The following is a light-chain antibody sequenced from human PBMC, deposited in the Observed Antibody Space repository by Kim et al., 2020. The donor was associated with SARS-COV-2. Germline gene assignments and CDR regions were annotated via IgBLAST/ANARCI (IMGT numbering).Light chain of an antibody. CDR1: KLGEKY. J-gene: IGLJ2*01. Sequence: SYELTQPPSVSVSPGQTASITCSGDKLGEKYACWYQQKPGQSPVLVIYQYTKRPSGIPERFSGSNSGNTATLTISGTQAMDEADYYCQTWDSITVVFGGGTQLTVL. CDR3: QTWDSITVV. V-gene: IGLV3-1*01. CDR2: QYT.